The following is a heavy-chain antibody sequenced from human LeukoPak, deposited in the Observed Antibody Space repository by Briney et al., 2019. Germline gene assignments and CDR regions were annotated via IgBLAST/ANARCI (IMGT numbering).Heavy chain of an antibody. J-gene: IGHJ4*02. V-gene: IGHV4-34*01. D-gene: IGHD1-26*01. CDR1: VGSFSGYY. Sequence: PSETLSLTCAVYVGSFSGYYWSWIRQPPGKGLEWFGEINHSGSTNYNPSLKSRVTISVDPSKNQFSLKLSSVTAADTAVYYCARGWASGGYYNYWGQGTLVTVSS. CDR2: INHSGST. CDR3: ARGWASGGYYNY.